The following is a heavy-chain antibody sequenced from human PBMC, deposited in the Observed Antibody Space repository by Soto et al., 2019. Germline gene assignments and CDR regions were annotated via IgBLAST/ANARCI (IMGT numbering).Heavy chain of an antibody. D-gene: IGHD3-22*01. CDR2: FDPEDGET. CDR1: GYTLTELS. Sequence: GASVKVSCKVSGYTLTELSMHWVRQAPGKGLEWMGGFDPEDGETIYAQKFQGRVTMTEDTSTDTAYMELSSLRSEDTAVYYCATEAQNYYDSSGSPRPYGMYVWGQGTTVTVSS. CDR3: ATEAQNYYDSSGSPRPYGMYV. V-gene: IGHV1-24*01. J-gene: IGHJ6*02.